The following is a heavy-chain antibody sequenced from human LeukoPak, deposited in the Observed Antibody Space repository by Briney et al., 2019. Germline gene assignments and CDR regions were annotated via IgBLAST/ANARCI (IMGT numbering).Heavy chain of an antibody. V-gene: IGHV3-48*01. CDR2: ISSSSSTI. CDR1: GFTFSSYS. CDR3: ARDLPTAVAGTDYFDY. J-gene: IGHJ4*02. Sequence: GGSLRLSCAASGFTFSSYSMNWVRQAPGKGLEWVSYISSSSSTIYYADSEKGRFTISRDNAKNSLYLQMNSLRAEDTAVYYCARDLPTAVAGTDYFDYWGQGTLVTVSS. D-gene: IGHD6-19*01.